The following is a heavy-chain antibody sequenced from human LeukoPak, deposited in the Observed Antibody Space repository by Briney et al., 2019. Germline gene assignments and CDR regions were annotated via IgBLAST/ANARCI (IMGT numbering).Heavy chain of an antibody. J-gene: IGHJ3*02. Sequence: PSETLSLTCTVSGDSINSGGYYWSWIRQPPGKGLEWIGYIYYSGSTYYNPSLKSRVTISVDTSKNQFSLKLSSVTAADTAVYYCARVDIAAAGGNDAFDIWGQGTMVTVSS. V-gene: IGHV4-30-4*01. CDR2: IYYSGST. CDR1: GDSINSGGYY. D-gene: IGHD6-13*01. CDR3: ARVDIAAAGGNDAFDI.